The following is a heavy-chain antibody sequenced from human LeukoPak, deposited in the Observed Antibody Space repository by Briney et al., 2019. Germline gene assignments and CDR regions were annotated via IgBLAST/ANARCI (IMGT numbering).Heavy chain of an antibody. J-gene: IGHJ4*02. D-gene: IGHD3-22*01. CDR2: ISGDGGST. V-gene: IGHV3-43*02. Sequence: PGGSLRLSCAASGFTFDDYAVHCVRQAPGKGLEWVSLISGDGGSTYYADSVKGRFTISRDNSKNSLYLQMNSLRTEDTALYYCAKVMGFYDSSCYFQEGGFDYWGQGTLVTVSS. CDR1: GFTFDDYA. CDR3: AKVMGFYDSSCYFQEGGFDY.